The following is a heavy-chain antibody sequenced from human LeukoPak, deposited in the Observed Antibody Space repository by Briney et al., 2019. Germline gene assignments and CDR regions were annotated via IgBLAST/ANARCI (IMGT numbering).Heavy chain of an antibody. D-gene: IGHD2-2*01. J-gene: IGHJ4*01. CDR3: IREIQVRASASLGY. V-gene: IGHV3-7*01. CDR2: IKEDGSEK. CDR1: GFIFSTYW. Sequence: GGSLRLSCAASGFIFSTYWMSWVRQAPGKGLEWVANIKEDGSEKYYADSVKGRFTISRDNAGNALYLHMSSLRAGDPAIYYCIREIQVRASASLGYWGQGTLVTVSS.